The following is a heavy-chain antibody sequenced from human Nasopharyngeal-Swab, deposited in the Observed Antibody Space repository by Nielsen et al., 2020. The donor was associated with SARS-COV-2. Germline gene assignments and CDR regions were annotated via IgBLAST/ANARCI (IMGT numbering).Heavy chain of an antibody. CDR2: ISGSGGST. CDR3: ANCRGSSGPSDY. V-gene: IGHV3-23*01. CDR1: GFTFSSYA. J-gene: IGHJ4*02. D-gene: IGHD6-19*01. Sequence: GESLKISCAASGFTFSSYAISWVRQAPGKGLEWVSAISGSGGSTYYADSVKGRFTISRDNSKNTLYLQMNSLRAEDTAVYYCANCRGSSGPSDYWGQGTLVTVSS.